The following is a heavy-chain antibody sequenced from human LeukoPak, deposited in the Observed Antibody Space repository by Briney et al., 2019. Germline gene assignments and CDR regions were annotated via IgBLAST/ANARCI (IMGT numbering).Heavy chain of an antibody. Sequence: EASVKVSCKASGYTFTSYGISWVRQAPGQGLEWMGWISAYNGNTNYAQKLQGRVTMTTDTSTSTAYMELRSLRSDDTAVYYCARPRRGISSSWYSDAFDIWGQGTMVTVSP. CDR3: ARPRRGISSSWYSDAFDI. V-gene: IGHV1-18*01. D-gene: IGHD6-13*01. CDR2: ISAYNGNT. J-gene: IGHJ3*02. CDR1: GYTFTSYG.